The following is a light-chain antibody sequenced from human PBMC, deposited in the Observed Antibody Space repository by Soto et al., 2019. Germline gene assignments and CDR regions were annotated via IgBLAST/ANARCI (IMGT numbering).Light chain of an antibody. CDR2: AAS. CDR3: QQYYSYPPS. V-gene: IGKV1-9*01. Sequence: DIQMTQSPSTLSGSVGDRVTITFRASQGISSYLAWYQQKPGKAPKLLIYAASTLQSGVPSRFSGSGSGTDFTLTISCLQSEDFATYYCQQYYSYPPSFGQGTKVDNK. CDR1: QGISSY. J-gene: IGKJ1*01.